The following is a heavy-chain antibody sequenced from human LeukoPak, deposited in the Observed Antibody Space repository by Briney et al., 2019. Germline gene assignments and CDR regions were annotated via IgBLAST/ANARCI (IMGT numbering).Heavy chain of an antibody. CDR3: ARHEASYFYYYMDV. CDR1: GGSISSTTYY. Sequence: ASAALSLTCTVSGGSISSTTYYLAWIRQPPGMGLEWIGSVYYGETTYYNPSLESRVTIYVDTSKNQFSLRLNSVTAADTAVYYCARHEASYFYYYMDVWGAGTTVIVSS. CDR2: VYYGETT. V-gene: IGHV4-39*01. J-gene: IGHJ6*03.